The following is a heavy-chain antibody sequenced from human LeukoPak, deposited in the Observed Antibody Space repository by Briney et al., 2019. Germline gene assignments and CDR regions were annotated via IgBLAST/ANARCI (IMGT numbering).Heavy chain of an antibody. Sequence: SETLSLTCTASGGSISSSGYYWGWIRQPPGKGLEWIGSIYYSGRTYYNPSLKSRVTMSVDTSRNQFSLKLSSVTAADTAVYYCARHEIRIYYGSGTLNWFDPWGQGTLVTVSS. CDR3: ARHEIRIYYGSGTLNWFDP. D-gene: IGHD3-10*01. J-gene: IGHJ5*02. CDR1: GGSISSSGYY. CDR2: IYYSGRT. V-gene: IGHV4-39*01.